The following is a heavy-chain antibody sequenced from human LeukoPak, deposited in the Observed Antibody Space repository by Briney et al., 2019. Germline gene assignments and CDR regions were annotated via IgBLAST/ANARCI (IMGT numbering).Heavy chain of an antibody. V-gene: IGHV4-61*01. CDR1: GGSVSSGSYY. Sequence: PSETLSLTCTVSGGSVSSGSYYWSWIRQPPGKGLEWIGYIYYSGSTNYNPSLKSRVTISVDTSKNQFSLKLSSVTAADTAVYYCARGGAVLVAVAGYFDYWGQGTLVTVSS. CDR3: ARGGAVLVAVAGYFDY. D-gene: IGHD6-19*01. J-gene: IGHJ4*02. CDR2: IYYSGST.